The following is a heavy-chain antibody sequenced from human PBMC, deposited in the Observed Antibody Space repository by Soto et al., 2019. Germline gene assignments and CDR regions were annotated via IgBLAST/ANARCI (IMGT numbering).Heavy chain of an antibody. Sequence: PSETLSLTCAVYGGSFSGYYWSWIRQPPGKGLEWIGEINHSGSTNYNPSLKSRVTISVDTSKNQFSLKLSSVTAADTAVYYCARAMRLTYYYDSSDFQRALDYWGQGTLVTVSS. J-gene: IGHJ4*02. CDR3: ARAMRLTYYYDSSDFQRALDY. V-gene: IGHV4-34*01. CDR2: INHSGST. CDR1: GGSFSGYY. D-gene: IGHD3-22*01.